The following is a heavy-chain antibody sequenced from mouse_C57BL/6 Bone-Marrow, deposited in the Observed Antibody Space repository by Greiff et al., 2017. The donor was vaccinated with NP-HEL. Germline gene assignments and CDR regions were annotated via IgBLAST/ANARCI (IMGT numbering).Heavy chain of an antibody. Sequence: VQLQQSGAELVKPGASVKVSCKASGYTFTSYWMHWVKQRPGQGLEWIGRIHPSDSDTNYNQKFKGKATLTVDKSSSTAYMQLSSLTSEDSAVYYCASYDGYSLYAMDYWGQGTSVTVSS. CDR1: GYTFTSYW. CDR2: IHPSDSDT. D-gene: IGHD2-3*01. V-gene: IGHV1-74*01. CDR3: ASYDGYSLYAMDY. J-gene: IGHJ4*01.